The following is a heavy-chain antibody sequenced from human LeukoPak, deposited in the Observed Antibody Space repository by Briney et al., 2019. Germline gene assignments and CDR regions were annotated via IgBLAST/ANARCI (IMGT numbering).Heavy chain of an antibody. CDR1: GFTFSSYA. Sequence: TGGSLRLSCAASGFTFSSYAMSWVRQAPGKGLEWASAISGSGGSTYYAYSVKGRFTISRDNSQNTLYLQMNSLRAEDTAVYYCAKELRYFDWLPNDYYYYMDVWGKGTTVTVSS. J-gene: IGHJ6*03. D-gene: IGHD3-9*01. CDR2: ISGSGGST. CDR3: AKELRYFDWLPNDYYYYMDV. V-gene: IGHV3-23*01.